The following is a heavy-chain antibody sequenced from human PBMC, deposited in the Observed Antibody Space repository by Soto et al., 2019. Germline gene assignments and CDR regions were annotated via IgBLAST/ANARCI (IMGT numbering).Heavy chain of an antibody. D-gene: IGHD2-2*01. CDR2: TSNSGST. V-gene: IGHV4-31*01. J-gene: IGHJ4*02. CDR1: GGSITSSGYY. CDR3: ARGGGSTKVDY. Sequence: QVQLQESGPGLVKPSQTLSLTCTVSGGSITSSGYYWSWIRQHPGEGLEWIGFTSNSGSTSYNPSLXXXXXXXXXXXXXXXSXXXXXXXXXDTAVYXXARGGGSTKVDYWGQGTLVTVSP.